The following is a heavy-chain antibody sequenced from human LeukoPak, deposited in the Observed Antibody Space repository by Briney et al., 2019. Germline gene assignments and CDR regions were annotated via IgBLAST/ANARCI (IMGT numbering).Heavy chain of an antibody. D-gene: IGHD6-13*01. V-gene: IGHV1-2*02. CDR1: GYTFTGYY. Sequence: LWASVKVSCKASGYTFTGYYMHWVRQAPGQGLEWMGWINPNSGGTNYAQKFQGRVTMTRNTSISTAYMELSSLRSEDTAVYYCGRGGGSSSWYGRKNNWFDPWGQGTLVTVSS. CDR2: INPNSGGT. J-gene: IGHJ5*02. CDR3: GRGGGSSSWYGRKNNWFDP.